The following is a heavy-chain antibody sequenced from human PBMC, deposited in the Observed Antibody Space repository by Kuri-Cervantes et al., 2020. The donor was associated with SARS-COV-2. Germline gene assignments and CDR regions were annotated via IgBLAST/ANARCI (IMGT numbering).Heavy chain of an antibody. CDR2: MYWDDDK. CDR1: GFTLSTSGVG. CDR3: AHIFAYSFDY. V-gene: IGHV2-5*02. J-gene: IGHJ4*02. Sequence: CPTLVKHTHTLTLTCTFSGFTLSTSGVGVGWIRQLPGKALEWLALMYWDDDKRYSLSLKSRLTITKDTSKTQVVLTMTNMDPVDTATYYCAHIFAYSFDYWGQGTLVTVSS. D-gene: IGHD3-3*01.